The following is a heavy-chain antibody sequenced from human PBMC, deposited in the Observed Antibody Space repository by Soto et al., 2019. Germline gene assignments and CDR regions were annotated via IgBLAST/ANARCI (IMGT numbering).Heavy chain of an antibody. CDR2: ISGSGGST. CDR1: GFTFSSYA. Sequence: EVQLLESGGGLVQPGGSLRLSCAASGFTFSSYAMSWVRQAPGKGLEWVSAISGSGGSTYYADSVKGRFTISRDNSKNTLYLQMNSLRDEDTAVYYCAKEQGGYDFWSGYYPREYFDYWGQGTLVTVSS. V-gene: IGHV3-23*01. CDR3: AKEQGGYDFWSGYYPREYFDY. D-gene: IGHD3-3*01. J-gene: IGHJ4*02.